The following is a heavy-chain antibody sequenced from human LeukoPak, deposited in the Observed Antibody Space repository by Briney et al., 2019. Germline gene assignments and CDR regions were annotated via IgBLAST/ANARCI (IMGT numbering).Heavy chain of an antibody. CDR2: INPKSGRT. CDR3: ARGRSGLAAAGTYDY. D-gene: IGHD6-13*01. Sequence: GASVELSCKASGYTFTSSDINWVRQATGQGLEWMGWINPKSGRTGYAKKFQARVSMTMNTSISTAYMEVSSLRFEDTAVYYCARGRSGLAAAGTYDYWGQGTLITVSS. V-gene: IGHV1-8*01. J-gene: IGHJ4*02. CDR1: GYTFTSSD.